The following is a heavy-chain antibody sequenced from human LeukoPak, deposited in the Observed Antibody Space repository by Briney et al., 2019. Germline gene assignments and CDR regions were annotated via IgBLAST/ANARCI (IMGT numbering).Heavy chain of an antibody. V-gene: IGHV3-74*01. J-gene: IGHJ6*02. D-gene: IGHD3-3*01. CDR2: ITNDGSST. Sequence: PGGSLRLSCAASGLTFSSHWMHWVRQAPGKGLVWVSRITNDGSSTTYADSVKGRFTISRDNSKNTLYLQMNSLRAEDTAVYYCASPTHYDFWSGYYGMDVWGQGTTVTVSS. CDR1: GLTFSSHW. CDR3: ASPTHYDFWSGYYGMDV.